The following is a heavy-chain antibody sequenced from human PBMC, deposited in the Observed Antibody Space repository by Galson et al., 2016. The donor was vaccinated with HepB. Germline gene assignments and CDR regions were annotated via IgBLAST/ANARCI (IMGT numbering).Heavy chain of an antibody. J-gene: IGHJ4*02. D-gene: IGHD1-20*01. V-gene: IGHV4-4*02. CDR3: ARGGNNWNSAEY. CDR1: GDSISSTYW. CDR2: IYLDGST. Sequence: ETLSLTCAVSGDSISSTYWWQWVRQPPGKGLEYIGEIYLDGSTHCSPTLKSRVTISMDKSKNQFSLQLSSVTAADTAVYYCARGGNNWNSAEYWGQGTLVTVSP.